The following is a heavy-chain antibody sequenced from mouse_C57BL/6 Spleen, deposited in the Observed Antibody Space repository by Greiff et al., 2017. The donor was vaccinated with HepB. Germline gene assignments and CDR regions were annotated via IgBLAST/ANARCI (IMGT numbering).Heavy chain of an antibody. CDR2: ILPGRGST. CDR3: ARDGEYPFAY. V-gene: IGHV1-9*01. J-gene: IGHJ3*01. D-gene: IGHD2-10*02. CDR1: GYTFTGYW. Sequence: QVQLQQSGAELMKPGASVKLSCKATGYTFTGYWIEWVKQRPGHGLEWIGEILPGRGSTNYNEKFKGKATFPADTSSNPAYMQLSSLTTEDSAIYFCARDGEYPFAYWGQGTLVTVSA.